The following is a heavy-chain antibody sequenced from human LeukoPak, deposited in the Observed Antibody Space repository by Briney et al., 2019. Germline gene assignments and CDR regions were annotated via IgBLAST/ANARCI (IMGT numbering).Heavy chain of an antibody. J-gene: IGHJ4*02. CDR2: IYPRDGST. CDR1: GYTFTNNY. CDR3: ARDQGGFDY. V-gene: IGHV1-46*01. Sequence: AASVKVSCKASGYTFTNNYLHWVRQAPGQGLEWMVMIYPRDGSTSYAQNFQGRVTVTRDTSTTTVHMELRGLRSEDTAVYYCARDQGGFDYWGQGTVVTVSS.